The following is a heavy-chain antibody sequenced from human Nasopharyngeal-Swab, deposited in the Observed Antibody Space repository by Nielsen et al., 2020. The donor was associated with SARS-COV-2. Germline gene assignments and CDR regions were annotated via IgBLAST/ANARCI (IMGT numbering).Heavy chain of an antibody. CDR2: ISSSSYI. D-gene: IGHD3-22*01. J-gene: IGHJ4*02. CDR1: GFTFSSYS. V-gene: IGHV3-21*01. CDR3: ARGSYYHDSSGYYDY. Sequence: GESLQISCAASGFTFSSYSMNWVRQAPGKGLEWVSSISSSSYIYYADSVKGRFTISRDNAKNSLYLQMNSLRAEDTAVYYCARGSYYHDSSGYYDYWGQGTLVTVSS.